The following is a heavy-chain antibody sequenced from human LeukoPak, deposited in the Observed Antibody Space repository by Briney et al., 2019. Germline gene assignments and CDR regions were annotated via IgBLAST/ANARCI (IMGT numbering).Heavy chain of an antibody. D-gene: IGHD4-17*01. CDR3: ARRVDYGDYVGGDY. J-gene: IGHJ4*02. CDR1: GYTFTSYW. Sequence: GESLKISCKGSGYTFTSYWVGWVRQMPGKGLEWMGIIYPGDSDTRYRPSFQGQVTISADKSISTADLQWSSLKASDTAMYYCARRVDYGDYVGGDYWGQGTLVTVSS. CDR2: IYPGDSDT. V-gene: IGHV5-51*01.